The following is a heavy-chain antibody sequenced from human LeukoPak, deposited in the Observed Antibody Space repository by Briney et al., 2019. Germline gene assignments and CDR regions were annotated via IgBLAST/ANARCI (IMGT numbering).Heavy chain of an antibody. Sequence: GGSLRLSCAASGFTFSSYAMHWVRQAPGKGLEWVSYISSSGSTIYYADSVKGRFTISRDNAKNSLYVQMNSLRAEDTAVYYCARGVPGYCSGTSCYKDYYYMDVWGKGTTVTVSS. CDR1: GFTFSSYA. CDR2: ISSSGSTI. V-gene: IGHV3-48*03. CDR3: ARGVPGYCSGTSCYKDYYYMDV. D-gene: IGHD2-2*02. J-gene: IGHJ6*03.